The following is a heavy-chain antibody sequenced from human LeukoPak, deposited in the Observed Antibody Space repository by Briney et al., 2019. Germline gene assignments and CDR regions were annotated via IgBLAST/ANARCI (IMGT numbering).Heavy chain of an antibody. Sequence: PGGSLRLSCVASGFTLSNSWMHWVRQAPGKGLVWVSRINMDGSTTNYADSVRGRFTISRDNAKNTLHLHMNSLKAEDTAVYYCVRSVSGWYGFFDYWGQGTLVTLSS. D-gene: IGHD6-19*01. CDR2: INMDGSTT. CDR1: GFTLSNSW. V-gene: IGHV3-74*01. J-gene: IGHJ4*02. CDR3: VRSVSGWYGFFDY.